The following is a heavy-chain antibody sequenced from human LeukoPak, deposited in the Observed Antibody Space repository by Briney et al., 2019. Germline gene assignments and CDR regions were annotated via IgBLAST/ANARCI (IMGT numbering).Heavy chain of an antibody. CDR3: AKDRGGSSELGDAFDV. Sequence: GGSLRLSCAASGLTFDEYAMHWVRQAPGKGLEWVSGISYSSGSIGYVDSVKGRFTISRDNAKNSLYLQMNSLRVEDTALYYCAKDRGGSSELGDAFDVWGQGTMVRVSS. V-gene: IGHV3-9*01. D-gene: IGHD1-26*01. CDR1: GLTFDEYA. CDR2: ISYSSGSI. J-gene: IGHJ3*01.